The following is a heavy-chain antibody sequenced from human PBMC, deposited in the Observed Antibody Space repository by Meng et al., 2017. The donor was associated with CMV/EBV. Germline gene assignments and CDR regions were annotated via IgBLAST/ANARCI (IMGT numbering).Heavy chain of an antibody. V-gene: IGHV3-15*01. J-gene: IGHJ6*02. CDR3: ATSGGYYYYGMDV. Sequence: GGSLRLSCAASGFTFSKAWMSWVRQAPGKGLEWVGRIKSKTDGGTTDYASPVKGRFTISRDDSKNTLYLQMNSLKTEDTAVYYCATSGGYYYYGMDVWGQGTTVTVSS. CDR2: IKSKTDGGTT. D-gene: IGHD6-25*01. CDR1: GFTFSKAW.